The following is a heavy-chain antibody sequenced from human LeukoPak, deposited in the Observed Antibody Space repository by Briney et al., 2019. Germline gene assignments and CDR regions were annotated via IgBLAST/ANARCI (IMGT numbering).Heavy chain of an antibody. CDR2: IYYSGST. J-gene: IGHJ5*02. Sequence: PSETLSLTCTVSGGSISSYYWSWIRQPPGKGLEWIGYIYYSGSTNYNPSLKSRVTISVDTSKNQFSLKLSSVTAADTAVYYCARGNIVVVPAAINKYNWFDPWGQGTLVTVSS. V-gene: IGHV4-59*01. CDR1: GGSISSYY. CDR3: ARGNIVVVPAAINKYNWFDP. D-gene: IGHD2-2*01.